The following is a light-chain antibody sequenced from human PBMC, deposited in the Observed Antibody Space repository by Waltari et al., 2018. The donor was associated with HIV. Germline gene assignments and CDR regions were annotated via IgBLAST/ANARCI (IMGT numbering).Light chain of an antibody. CDR2: EVR. CDR3: SSYAGSYTYV. CDR1: DSDVGSQNS. J-gene: IGLJ1*01. V-gene: IGLV2-8*01. Sequence: QSALTQPPSASGSPGQSVTISCTATDSDVGSQNSVTWYQHHPGKAPKLIIYEVRKRPSGVPDRFSGSKSGNTASLTVSGLQAEDEADYYCSSYAGSYTYVFGTGTRLTVL.